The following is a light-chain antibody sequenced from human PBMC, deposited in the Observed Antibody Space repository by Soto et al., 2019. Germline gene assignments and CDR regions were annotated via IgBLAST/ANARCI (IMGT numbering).Light chain of an antibody. CDR1: QTVTKNY. V-gene: IGKV3-20*01. J-gene: IGKJ3*01. CDR2: GAS. Sequence: EIVLTQSPGTLSLSPGERATLSCRASQTVTKNYLAWYQQKPGLAPRLLIFGASSRATGIPDRFGGSGSGTDFTITISSLEPEDFAVYYCQQYGSSPLFTFGPGTKVDFK. CDR3: QQYGSSPLFT.